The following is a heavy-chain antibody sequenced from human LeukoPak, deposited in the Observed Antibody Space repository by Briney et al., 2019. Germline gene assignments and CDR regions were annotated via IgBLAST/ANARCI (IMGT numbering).Heavy chain of an antibody. J-gene: IGHJ4*02. D-gene: IGHD3-22*01. CDR2: ISGSGGST. V-gene: IGHV3-23*01. Sequence: GGSLRLSCAASGFTFSSYAMSWVRQAPGKGLEWVSAISGSGGSTYYADSVKGRFTISRDNSKNTLYLQMNSLRAEDTAVCYCAPSDYYDSSGHFDYWGQGTLVTVSS. CDR1: GFTFSSYA. CDR3: APSDYYDSSGHFDY.